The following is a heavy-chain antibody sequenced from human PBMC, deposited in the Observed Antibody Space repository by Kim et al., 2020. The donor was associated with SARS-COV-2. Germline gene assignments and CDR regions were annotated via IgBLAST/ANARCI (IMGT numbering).Heavy chain of an antibody. J-gene: IGHJ4*02. CDR1: NGSISSSAYY. D-gene: IGHD2-21*01. Sequence: SETLSLTCNVSNGSISSSAYYWGWIRQSPGMGLEFIGSIYYSGSTYYNPSLKSRVTISVDTSNNLFSLKLSSVTAADSAVYYCARDFRGEGFFDYWGQGSLVTVSS. CDR3: ARDFRGEGFFDY. V-gene: IGHV4-39*07. CDR2: IYYSGST.